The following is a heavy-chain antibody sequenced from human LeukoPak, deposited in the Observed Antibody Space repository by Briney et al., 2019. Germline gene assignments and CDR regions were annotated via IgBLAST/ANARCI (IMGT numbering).Heavy chain of an antibody. D-gene: IGHD1-26*01. CDR3: ARGSSIVGETTGLRY. CDR2: IYTSGST. Sequence: ASETLSLTCTVSGGSISSGSYYWSWIRQPAGKGLEWIGRIYTSGSTNYNPSLESRVTISVDTSKNQFSLMLSSMTAADTAVYYCARGSSIVGETTGLRYWGQGTLATVSS. CDR1: GGSISSGSYY. J-gene: IGHJ4*02. V-gene: IGHV4-61*02.